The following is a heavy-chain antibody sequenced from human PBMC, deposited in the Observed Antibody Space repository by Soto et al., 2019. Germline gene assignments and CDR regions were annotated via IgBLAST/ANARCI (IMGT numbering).Heavy chain of an antibody. J-gene: IGHJ5*02. CDR1: GGSISSGGYS. Sequence: QLQLQESGSGLVKPSQTLSLTCAVSGGSISSGGYSWSWIRQPPGKGLEWIGYIYHSGSTYYNPSLKSRVTISVERSKNQCSLKLSSVTAAATAVYYCARSSYCSGGSCYGVDPWGQGTLVTVSS. V-gene: IGHV4-30-2*01. D-gene: IGHD2-15*01. CDR2: IYHSGST. CDR3: ARSSYCSGGSCYGVDP.